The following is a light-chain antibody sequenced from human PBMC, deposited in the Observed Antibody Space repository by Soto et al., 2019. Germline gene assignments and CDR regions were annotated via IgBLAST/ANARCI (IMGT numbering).Light chain of an antibody. J-gene: IGLJ2*01. V-gene: IGLV2-14*01. CDR3: SSYTSSSTLVV. CDR2: DVS. Sequence: QSALTQPASVSGSPGQSITISCTGTSSDVGGYNYVSWYQQHPGKAPKLMIYDVSNRPSGVSNRFSGSKSGNTASLTISGLQADYYSDYYCSSYTSSSTLVVFGGGTKLTVL. CDR1: SSDVGGYNY.